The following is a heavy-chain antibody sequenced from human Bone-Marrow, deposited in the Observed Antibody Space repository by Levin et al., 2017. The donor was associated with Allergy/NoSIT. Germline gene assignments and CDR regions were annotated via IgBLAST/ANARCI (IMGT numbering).Heavy chain of an antibody. V-gene: IGHV3-7*01. CDR2: IKQDGSEK. CDR3: AREGLWFGEFLTFYFDY. J-gene: IGHJ4*02. Sequence: PGGSMRLSCAASGFTFSSYWMSWVCQAPGKGLEWVANIKQDGSEKYYVDSVKGRFTISRDNAKNSLYLQMNSLRAEDTAVYYCAREGLWFGEFLTFYFDYWGQGTLVTVSS. D-gene: IGHD3-10*01. CDR1: GFTFSSYW.